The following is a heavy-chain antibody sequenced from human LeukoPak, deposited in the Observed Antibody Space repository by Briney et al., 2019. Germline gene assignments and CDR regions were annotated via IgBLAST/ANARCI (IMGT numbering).Heavy chain of an antibody. V-gene: IGHV3-21*01. Sequence: PGGSLRLSCAASGFTFSSYSMNWVRQAPGKGLEWVSSISSSSSYIYYADSVKSRFIISRDHAKNSLYLQMNSLRADDTAVYYCVRQFLPYLCSTRCQNKKGYYYYYLGIDVWGQGTTVTVSS. CDR2: ISSSSSYI. CDR1: GFTFSSYS. J-gene: IGHJ6*02. D-gene: IGHD2-2*01. CDR3: VRQFLPYLCSTRCQNKKGYYYYYLGIDV.